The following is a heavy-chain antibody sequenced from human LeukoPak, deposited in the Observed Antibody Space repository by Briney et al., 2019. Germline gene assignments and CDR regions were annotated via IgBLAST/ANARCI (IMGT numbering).Heavy chain of an antibody. D-gene: IGHD4-17*01. CDR2: IWYDGSNK. V-gene: IGHV3-33*01. Sequence: GRSLRLSCAASGFTFSSYGMHWVRQAPGKGLEWVAVIWYDGSNKYYADSVKGRFTISRDNSKNTLYLQTNSLRAEDTAVYYCARDQDYAGALDYWGQGTLVTVSS. J-gene: IGHJ4*02. CDR3: ARDQDYAGALDY. CDR1: GFTFSSYG.